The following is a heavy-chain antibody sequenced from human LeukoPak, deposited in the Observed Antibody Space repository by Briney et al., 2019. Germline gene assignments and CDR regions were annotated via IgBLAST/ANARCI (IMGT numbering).Heavy chain of an antibody. D-gene: IGHD3-9*01. CDR1: GGSISSYY. CDR2: INYSGST. J-gene: IGHJ6*03. Sequence: SETLSLTCTVSGGSISSYYWSWIRQPPGKGLEWIGYINYSGSTNYNPSLKSRVTLSVDTSKNQFSLNLNSPTAADTAVYYCARDTGQYYDILTGAYSYYYIHLGSKGTTVTVSS. V-gene: IGHV4-59*01. CDR3: ARDTGQYYDILTGAYSYYYIHL.